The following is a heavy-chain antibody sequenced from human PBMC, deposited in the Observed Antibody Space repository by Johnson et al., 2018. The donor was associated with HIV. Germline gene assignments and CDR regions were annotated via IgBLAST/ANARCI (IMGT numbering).Heavy chain of an antibody. J-gene: IGHJ3*02. CDR3: TTDLVTPHAFDI. V-gene: IGHV3-15*01. D-gene: IGHD4-23*01. CDR1: GFTFSNAW. CDR2: IKSKTDGGTA. Sequence: VQLVESGGGLVKPGGSLRLSCAVSGFTFSNAWMTWVRQAPGKGLEWVGRIKSKTDGGTADHAAPVKGRFTISRDDSKSTLYLQMNSLKTEDTAVYYCTTDLVTPHAFDIWGQGTMVTVSS.